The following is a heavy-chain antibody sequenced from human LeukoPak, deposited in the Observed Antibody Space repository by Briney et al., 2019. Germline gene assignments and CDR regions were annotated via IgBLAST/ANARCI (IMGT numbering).Heavy chain of an antibody. Sequence: NPGGSLRLSCAASGFTFSSYSMNWVRQAPGKGLEWVSSISGSSSYIYYGDSVKGRFTISRDNSKNTLYLQMNSLRAEDTAVYYCAKDQHGNNYYYYYMDVWGKGTTVTISS. CDR1: GFTFSSYS. J-gene: IGHJ6*03. CDR2: ISGSSSYI. D-gene: IGHD2/OR15-2a*01. V-gene: IGHV3-21*01. CDR3: AKDQHGNNYYYYYMDV.